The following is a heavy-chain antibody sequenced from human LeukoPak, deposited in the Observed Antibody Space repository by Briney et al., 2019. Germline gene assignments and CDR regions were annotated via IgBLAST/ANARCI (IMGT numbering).Heavy chain of an antibody. V-gene: IGHV4-34*01. CDR1: GGSFSGYY. CDR2: INHSGST. CDR3: ARGGGVVYSSSWHTWFDP. J-gene: IGHJ5*02. Sequence: PSETLSLTCAVYGGSFSGYYWSWIRQPPGKGLEWIGEINHSGSTNYNPPLKSRVPISVDTSKNQFSLKLSTVTAAETAVYYCARGGGVVYSSSWHTWFDPWGQGTLVTVSS. D-gene: IGHD6-13*01.